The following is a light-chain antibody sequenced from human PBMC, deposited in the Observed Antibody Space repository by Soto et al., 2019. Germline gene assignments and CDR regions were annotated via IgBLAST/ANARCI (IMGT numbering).Light chain of an antibody. J-gene: IGLJ1*01. Sequence: QSALTHPPSASGSPGQSVTISCTGTRSDVDGYNLFSWYQQHPGKAPKVVIYAVIKRPSGVPDRFSGSKSGTTASLTVSGLQAEDEADYYCSSYVTGDNYVFGSGTKVTVL. CDR2: AVI. CDR3: SSYVTGDNYV. CDR1: RSDVDGYNL. V-gene: IGLV2-8*01.